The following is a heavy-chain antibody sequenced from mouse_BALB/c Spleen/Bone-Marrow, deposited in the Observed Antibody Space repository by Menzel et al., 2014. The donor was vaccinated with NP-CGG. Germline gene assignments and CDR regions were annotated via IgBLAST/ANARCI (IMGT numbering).Heavy chain of an antibody. Sequence: QVQLKESGAELARPGASVKLSCKASGYTFTSYWMQWVKQRPGQGLGWIGAIYPGDGDTRYTQKFKGKATLTADKSSSAAYMQLSSLAAEDAAVYYCARGDYGIRENYYAMDYWGQGTSVTVSS. V-gene: IGHV1-87*01. CDR2: IYPGDGDT. J-gene: IGHJ4*01. CDR3: ARGDYGIRENYYAMDY. CDR1: GYTFTSYW. D-gene: IGHD1-2*01.